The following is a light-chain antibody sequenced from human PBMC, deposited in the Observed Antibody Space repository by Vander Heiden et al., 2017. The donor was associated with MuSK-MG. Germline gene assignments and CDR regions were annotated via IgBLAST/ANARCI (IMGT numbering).Light chain of an antibody. Sequence: EIVMNQSPLSLPVTPGEPASISCRSSQSLLHSNGYNYLDWYLQKPGQSPQLLIYLGSNRASGVPDRFSGSGSGTDFTLKISRVEAEDVGVYYCMQALQTPRTFGQGTKLEIK. CDR1: QSLLHSNGYNY. J-gene: IGKJ2*01. V-gene: IGKV2-28*01. CDR2: LGS. CDR3: MQALQTPRT.